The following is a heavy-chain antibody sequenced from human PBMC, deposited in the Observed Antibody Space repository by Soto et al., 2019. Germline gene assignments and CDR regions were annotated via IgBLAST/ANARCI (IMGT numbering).Heavy chain of an antibody. V-gene: IGHV4-4*02. D-gene: IGHD6-13*01. CDR1: GGSISSNNW. J-gene: IGHJ4*02. CDR3: ASGWGIVAAGSDY. Sequence: QVQLQESGPGLVKPSGTLSLTCTVSGGSISSNNWWNWVRQPPGKGLEWIGEISHSGSTNYNPSLRSRVTILLDKSKKQFSLKLNSVTAADTAVYYCASGWGIVAAGSDYWGQGTLVTVSS. CDR2: ISHSGST.